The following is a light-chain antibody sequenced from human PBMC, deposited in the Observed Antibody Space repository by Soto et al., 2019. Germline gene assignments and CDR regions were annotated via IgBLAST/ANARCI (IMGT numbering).Light chain of an antibody. Sequence: IQLTQSPSSLSASVGDRVTITCRASQGISSYLAWYQQKPGKAPKLLIYAASTLQSGVPSRFSGSGSGTDFTLTISSLQPEDFVTYYCQQLNSYPPMYTFGQGTKLEIK. CDR1: QGISSY. CDR3: QQLNSYPPMYT. J-gene: IGKJ2*01. V-gene: IGKV1-9*01. CDR2: AAS.